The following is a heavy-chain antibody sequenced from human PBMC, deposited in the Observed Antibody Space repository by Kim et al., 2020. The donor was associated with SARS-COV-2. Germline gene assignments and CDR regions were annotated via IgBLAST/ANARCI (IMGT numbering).Heavy chain of an antibody. CDR3: ARDRPGGWLQRPGYYFDY. CDR1: GFTFSSYE. J-gene: IGHJ4*02. V-gene: IGHV3-48*03. D-gene: IGHD5-12*01. Sequence: GSLRLSCAASGFTFSSYEMNWVRQAPGKGLEWVSYISSSGSTIYYADSVKGRFTISRDNAKNSLYLQMNSLRAEDTAVYYCARDRPGGWLQRPGYYFDYWGQGTLVTVSS. CDR2: ISSSGSTI.